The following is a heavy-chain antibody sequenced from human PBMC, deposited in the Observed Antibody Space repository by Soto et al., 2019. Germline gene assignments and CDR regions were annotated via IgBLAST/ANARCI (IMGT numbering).Heavy chain of an antibody. Sequence: QVHLQESGPRQVKPSETLSLTCNVSGTYISRDHWSWIRQPPGRGLEWIGLIHYGGSVNRRPSFRRRATLSEDQGKKQLTRQRDSGTTADTGVDFCAGGREIDRLDYWGQGGAVTVSS. CDR1: GTYISRDH. CDR2: IHYGGSV. V-gene: IGHV4-59*03. J-gene: IGHJ4*02. CDR3: AGGREIDRLDY. D-gene: IGHD1-26*01.